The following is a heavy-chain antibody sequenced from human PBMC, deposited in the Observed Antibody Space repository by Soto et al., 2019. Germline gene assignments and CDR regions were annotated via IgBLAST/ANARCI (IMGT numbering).Heavy chain of an antibody. D-gene: IGHD3-10*01. J-gene: IGHJ3*02. CDR2: IIPIFGTA. CDR3: ARDQSRIAMVRGADDAFDI. Sequence: QVQLVQSGAEVKKPGSSVKVSCKASGGTFSSYAISWVRQAPGQGLEWMGGIIPIFGTANYAQKFQGRVTITADESASTAYMELSSLGSEDTAVYYCARDQSRIAMVRGADDAFDIWGQGTMVTVSS. V-gene: IGHV1-69*12. CDR1: GGTFSSYA.